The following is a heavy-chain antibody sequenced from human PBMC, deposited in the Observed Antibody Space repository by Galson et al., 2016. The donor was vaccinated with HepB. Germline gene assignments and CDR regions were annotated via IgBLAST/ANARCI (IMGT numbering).Heavy chain of an antibody. CDR2: IYYSGGT. CDR3: GRGRGCSGAGCYPSWFDP. J-gene: IGHJ5*02. Sequence: TLSLTCTVSGGSISSGGYYWSWIRQHPGKGLEWIGYIYYSGGTYYNPSLKSRVSISVDTSKTQLSLKLSSVTAADTAVYYCGRGRGCSGAGCYPSWFDPWGQGTLVTVSS. CDR1: GGSISSGGYY. D-gene: IGHD2-15*01. V-gene: IGHV4-31*03.